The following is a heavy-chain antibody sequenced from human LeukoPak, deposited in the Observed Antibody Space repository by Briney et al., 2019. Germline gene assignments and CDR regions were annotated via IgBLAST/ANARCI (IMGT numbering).Heavy chain of an antibody. J-gene: IGHJ4*02. V-gene: IGHV4-59*01. CDR2: IYYSGST. CDR1: GGSISSYY. D-gene: IGHD6-13*01. CDR3: ARGSEPTYSSSWYRPLYYFDY. Sequence: SETLSLTCTVSGGSISSYYWSWIRQPPGKGLEWIGYIYYSGSTNCNPSLKSRVTISVDTSKNQFSLKLSSVTAADTAVYYCARGSEPTYSSSWYRPLYYFDYWGQGTLVTVSS.